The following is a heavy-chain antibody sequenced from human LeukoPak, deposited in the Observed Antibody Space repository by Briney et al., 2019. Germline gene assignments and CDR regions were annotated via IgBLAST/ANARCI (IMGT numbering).Heavy chain of an antibody. CDR3: AREKRYDDFDY. D-gene: IGHD5-12*01. CDR2: IWYDGSNK. CDR1: GFTFSSYG. J-gene: IGHJ4*02. V-gene: IGHV3-33*01. Sequence: PGGSLRLSCAASGFTFSSYGMHWVRQAPGKGLEWVAVIWYDGSNKYYADSVKGRITISRDNAKNTLHLQMNSLRAEDTAVFYCAREKRYDDFDYWGQGTLVTVSS.